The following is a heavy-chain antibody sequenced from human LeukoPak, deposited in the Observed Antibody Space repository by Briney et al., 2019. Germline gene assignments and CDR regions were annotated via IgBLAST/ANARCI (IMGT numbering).Heavy chain of an antibody. Sequence: NASETLSLTCTVSGGSISSSSYYWGWIRQPPGKGLEWIGSIYYSGSTYYNPSPKSRVTRSVDTSKNRFSLKLSSVTAADTAVYYCARHVTVAPLGMDVWGQGTTVTVSS. CDR2: IYYSGST. V-gene: IGHV4-39*01. D-gene: IGHD4-23*01. CDR3: ARHVTVAPLGMDV. J-gene: IGHJ6*02. CDR1: GGSISSSSYY.